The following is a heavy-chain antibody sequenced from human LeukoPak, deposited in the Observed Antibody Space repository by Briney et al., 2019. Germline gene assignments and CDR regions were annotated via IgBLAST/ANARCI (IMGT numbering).Heavy chain of an antibody. V-gene: IGHV3-66*01. CDR3: ARSEAYYYDSSGYLAFDI. D-gene: IGHD3-22*01. CDR2: IYSGGST. Sequence: GGSLRLSCAASGFTVSSNYMSWVRQAPGKGLEWVSVIYSGGSTYYADSVKGRFTISRDNSKNTLYLQMNSLRAEDTAVYYCARSEAYYYDSSGYLAFDIWGQGTMVTVSS. J-gene: IGHJ3*02. CDR1: GFTVSSNY.